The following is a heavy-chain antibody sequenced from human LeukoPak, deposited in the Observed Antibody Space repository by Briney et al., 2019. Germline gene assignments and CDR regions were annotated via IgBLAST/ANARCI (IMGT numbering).Heavy chain of an antibody. CDR3: ARVGGITMIVVLITDAFDI. D-gene: IGHD3-22*01. CDR2: FYDSGST. CDR1: GYSISSGYY. V-gene: IGHV4-38-2*02. J-gene: IGHJ3*02. Sequence: PSETLSLTCTVSGYSISSGYYWGWIRQPPGKGLEWIGSFYDSGSTYYNPSLKSRVTISVDTSKNQFSLKLRSVTAADTAVYYCARVGGITMIVVLITDAFDIWGQGTMVTVSS.